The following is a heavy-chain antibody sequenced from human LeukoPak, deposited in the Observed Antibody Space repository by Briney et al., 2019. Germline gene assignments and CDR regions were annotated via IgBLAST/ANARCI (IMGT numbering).Heavy chain of an antibody. CDR1: GFTFSSYE. Sequence: PGGSLRLSCAASGFTFSSYEMNWVRQAPGKGLEWVALLAYDGTNEYCADSVTGRFTISRDNSKNTVYLQMNRLRPEDTAVYYCAKGGPLGDTNRFDHWGQGTLVSVSS. CDR3: AKGGPLGDTNRFDH. D-gene: IGHD2-8*01. V-gene: IGHV3-30*04. CDR2: LAYDGTNE. J-gene: IGHJ4*02.